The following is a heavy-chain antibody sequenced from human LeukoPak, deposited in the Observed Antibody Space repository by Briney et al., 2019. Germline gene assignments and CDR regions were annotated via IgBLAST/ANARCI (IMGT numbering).Heavy chain of an antibody. D-gene: IGHD1-1*01. Sequence: GGSLRLSCAASGFTFSSYWMSWVRQAPGKGLAWVANIKQDGSEKYFVDSVKGRFTISRDNAKNSLYLQMSSLRAEDTAVYYCARGGSRHPSPEDYWGRGTLVTVSS. J-gene: IGHJ4*02. CDR2: IKQDGSEK. V-gene: IGHV3-7*03. CDR3: ARGGSRHPSPEDY. CDR1: GFTFSSYW.